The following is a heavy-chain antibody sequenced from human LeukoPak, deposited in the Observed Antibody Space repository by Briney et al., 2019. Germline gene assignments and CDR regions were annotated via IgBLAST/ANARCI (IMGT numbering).Heavy chain of an antibody. D-gene: IGHD2-15*01. V-gene: IGHV3-48*04. CDR1: GFTFSSYS. CDR3: AKSKEDCCGSFDP. CDR2: ISSSSSTI. J-gene: IGHJ5*02. Sequence: GGSLRLSYAASGFTFSSYSMNWVRQAPGKGLEWVSYISSSSSTIYYADSVKGRFTISRDNAKNSLYLQMSSLRAEDTAVYYCAKSKEDCCGSFDPWGQGTLVTVSS.